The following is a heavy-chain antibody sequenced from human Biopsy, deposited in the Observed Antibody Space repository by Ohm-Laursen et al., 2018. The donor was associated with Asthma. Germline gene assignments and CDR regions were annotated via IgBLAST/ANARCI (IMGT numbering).Heavy chain of an antibody. J-gene: IGHJ4*02. D-gene: IGHD4-17*01. Sequence: ASVTVSCQISGYSLTDLSMHWVRQAPGQGLEWMGGHDHEEGGTVNARRFQGRVTMTEDTSTDIAYMELSSLSPDDPAVYYCASDFPKDYVRYNFQFWGQGTLVTVSS. CDR1: GYSLTDLS. CDR3: ASDFPKDYVRYNFQF. V-gene: IGHV1-24*01. CDR2: HDHEEGGT.